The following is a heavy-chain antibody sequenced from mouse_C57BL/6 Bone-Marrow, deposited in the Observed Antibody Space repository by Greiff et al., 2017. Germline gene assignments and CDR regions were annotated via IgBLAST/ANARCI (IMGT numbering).Heavy chain of an antibody. CDR1: GFSLTSYG. J-gene: IGHJ1*03. V-gene: IGHV2-2*01. Sequence: VQIKEGGPRLVPPSPILSITCTVSGFSLTSYGVHWVRQSPGKGLEWLGVIWSGGSTDYNAAFISRLSISKDNSKSQVFFKMNSLQADDTAIYYCARKGDDYDGRFYWYFDVWGTGTTVTVSS. CDR3: ARKGDDYDGRFYWYFDV. CDR2: IWSGGST. D-gene: IGHD2-4*01.